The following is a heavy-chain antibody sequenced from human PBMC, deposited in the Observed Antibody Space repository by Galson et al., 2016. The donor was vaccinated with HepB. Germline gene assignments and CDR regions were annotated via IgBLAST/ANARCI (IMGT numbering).Heavy chain of an antibody. D-gene: IGHD6-13*01. CDR1: EGSIIRGGYY. CDR2: IYYTGNT. Sequence: TLSLTCTVSEGSIIRGGYYWTWIRQRPGKGLEWIGYIYYTGNTYYNPSLKSRVTISVDTSKNQFSLKLSSVTAADTGVYYCARDGDNSNWDYSGMDVWGQGTTVTVSS. CDR3: ARDGDNSNWDYSGMDV. J-gene: IGHJ6*02. V-gene: IGHV4-31*03.